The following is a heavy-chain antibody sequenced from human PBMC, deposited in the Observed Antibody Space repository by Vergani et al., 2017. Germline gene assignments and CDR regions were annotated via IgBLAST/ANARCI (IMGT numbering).Heavy chain of an antibody. J-gene: IGHJ4*02. D-gene: IGHD2-21*01. Sequence: EVMLVQSGAEVKKPGESLKISCKYSESSFIRNEIAWVRQMSGKGLQWMGNINPIDSKIAYSRSFQGKATMSLDKSMTTAYLKWRSLKASDTAVYYCTRHGPGGDGACFHFDHWGEGTQFIVSS. CDR1: ESSFIRNE. CDR3: TRHGPGGDGACFHFDH. CDR2: INPIDSKI. V-gene: IGHV5-51*01.